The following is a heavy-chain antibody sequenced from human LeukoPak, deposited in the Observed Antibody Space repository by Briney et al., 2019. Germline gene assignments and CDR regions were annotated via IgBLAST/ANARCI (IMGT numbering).Heavy chain of an antibody. CDR3: ARGHIVVAAHDDAFDI. D-gene: IGHD6-19*01. CDR1: GFTFSSYS. Sequence: GGSLRLSCAASGFTFSSYSMHWVRQAPGKGLEWVSSISTSSSYIYYADSVKGRFTISRDNAKNTLYLQMNSLRAEDTAVYYCARGHIVVAAHDDAFDIWGQGTMVTVSS. V-gene: IGHV3-21*01. CDR2: ISTSSSYI. J-gene: IGHJ3*02.